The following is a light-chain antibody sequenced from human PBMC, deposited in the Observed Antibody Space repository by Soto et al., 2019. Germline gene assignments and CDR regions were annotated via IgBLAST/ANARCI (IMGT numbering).Light chain of an antibody. CDR2: GAS. J-gene: IGKJ1*01. CDR3: QQYDNSAWT. CDR1: QSVSSN. Sequence: EIVMTQSPATLYVSPGETATLSCRASQSVSSNLAWYQQKPGQAPRLLIYGASSRATGIPDRFSGSGSGTDFTLTISRLEPEDFAVYYCQQYDNSAWTFGQGTKVDIK. V-gene: IGKV3D-15*01.